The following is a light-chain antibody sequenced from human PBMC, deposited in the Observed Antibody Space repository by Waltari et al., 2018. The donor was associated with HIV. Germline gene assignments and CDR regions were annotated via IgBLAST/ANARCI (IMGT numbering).Light chain of an antibody. CDR3: QLWDGTGDHPGV. CDR1: NIGSKG. Sequence: SYVLTQPPSVSVAPGKTARITCGGNNIGSKGVHWYQQKPGQAPVLVIYYDSHRPSGSPGRFPGSNSGNTSTLTISGVEAGDEADYYCQLWDGTGDHPGVCGTGTQFTVL. J-gene: IGLJ1*01. CDR2: YDS. V-gene: IGLV3-21*04.